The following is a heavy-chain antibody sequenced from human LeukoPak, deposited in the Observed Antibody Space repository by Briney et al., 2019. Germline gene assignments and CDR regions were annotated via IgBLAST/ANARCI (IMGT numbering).Heavy chain of an antibody. J-gene: IGHJ5*02. CDR3: ARVPIAARFRWFDP. D-gene: IGHD6-6*01. V-gene: IGHV1-18*01. CDR2: ISAYNGKT. Sequence: GASVKVSCKASGYTFTSYGISWVRQAPGQELEWMGWISAYNGKTNYAQKLQGRVTMTTDTSTSTAYMELRSLRSDDTAVYYCARVPIAARFRWFDPWGQGTLVTVSS. CDR1: GYTFTSYG.